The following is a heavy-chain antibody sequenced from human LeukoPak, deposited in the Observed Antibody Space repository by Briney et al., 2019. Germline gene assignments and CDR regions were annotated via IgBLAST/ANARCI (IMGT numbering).Heavy chain of an antibody. Sequence: GGSLRLSCAASGFTFSDYYMSWIRQAPGKGLEWVSYVSSSGSTIYYADSVKGRFTISRDNAKNSLYLQMNSLRAGDTAVYYCAGAEGYNWFDPWGQGTLVTVSS. CDR2: VSSSGSTI. J-gene: IGHJ5*02. CDR3: AGAEGYNWFDP. CDR1: GFTFSDYY. V-gene: IGHV3-11*04.